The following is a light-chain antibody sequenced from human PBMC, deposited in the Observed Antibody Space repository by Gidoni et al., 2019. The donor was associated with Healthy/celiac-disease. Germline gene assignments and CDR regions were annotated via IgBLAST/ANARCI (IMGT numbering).Light chain of an antibody. CDR3: QQSYSTPLT. V-gene: IGKV1-39*01. J-gene: IGKJ4*01. CDR1: QSISSY. Sequence: DIQMTQSPSSLSAYVGDRVTITCRASQSISSYLNWSQQKPGKAPKLRIYAASSLQSGVPSRFSGSGSGTDFTLTSSSLQPEDFATYYCQQSYSTPLTFGGGTKVEIK. CDR2: AAS.